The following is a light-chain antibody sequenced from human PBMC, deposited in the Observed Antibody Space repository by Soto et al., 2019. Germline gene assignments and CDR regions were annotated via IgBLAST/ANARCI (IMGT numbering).Light chain of an antibody. V-gene: IGKV1-33*01. CDR3: QQYDILTIT. Sequence: DIHMTQSPSSLFASVGNIFRITCQATQDINIYLNWYQQKKGKAPNLLIYDAPNLEIGVPSRLSGSGYGTHFTFTISSMKHEDIGTYYCQQYDILTITFGRGTRLEIK. CDR1: QDINIY. CDR2: DAP. J-gene: IGKJ5*01.